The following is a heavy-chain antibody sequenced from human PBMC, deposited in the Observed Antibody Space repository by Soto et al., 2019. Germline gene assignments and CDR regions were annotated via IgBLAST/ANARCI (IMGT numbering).Heavy chain of an antibody. V-gene: IGHV1-18*01. Sequence: QVQLVQSGAEVKKPGASVKVSCKASGYTFTSYGISWVRQAPGQGLEWVGWISAYNGNTNNAQKLQVRVTMTTDTSTRTSYMELRSLRSYDTAVYYCAIDQSYGGAFDSWGQGTLVTVSS. CDR1: GYTFTSYG. CDR2: ISAYNGNT. CDR3: AIDQSYGGAFDS. J-gene: IGHJ4*02. D-gene: IGHD2-21*01.